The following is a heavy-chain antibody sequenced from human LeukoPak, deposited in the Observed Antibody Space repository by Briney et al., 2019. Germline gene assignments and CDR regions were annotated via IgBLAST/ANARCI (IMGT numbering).Heavy chain of an antibody. J-gene: IGHJ3*02. CDR1: GYRFTTDY. CDR2: IYPDDSET. V-gene: IGHV5-51*01. Sequence: GESLKISCKASGYRFTTDYIGWVRQMPGKGLERTGIIYPDDSETNYSPSFQGQVSMSVDKSITTAYLQWSSLKASDTAIYYCARQAYGSHFDAFDIWGQGTMVTVSS. D-gene: IGHD3-22*01. CDR3: ARQAYGSHFDAFDI.